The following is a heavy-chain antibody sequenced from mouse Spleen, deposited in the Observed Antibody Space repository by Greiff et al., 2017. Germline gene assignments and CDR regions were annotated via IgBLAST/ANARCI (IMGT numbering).Heavy chain of an antibody. CDR1: GYTFTSYG. D-gene: IGHD1-1*01. Sequence: VKLQQSGAELARPGASVKLSCKASGYTFTSYGISWVKQRTGQGLEWIGEIYPRSGNTYYNEKFKGKATLTADKSSSTAYMELRSLTSEDSAVYFCARTLYGYAMDYWGQGTSVTVSS. CDR3: ARTLYGYAMDY. CDR2: IYPRSGNT. V-gene: IGHV1-81*01. J-gene: IGHJ4*01.